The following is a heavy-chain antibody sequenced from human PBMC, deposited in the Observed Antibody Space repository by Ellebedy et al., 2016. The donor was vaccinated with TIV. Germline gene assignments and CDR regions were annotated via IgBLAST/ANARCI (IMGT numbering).Heavy chain of an antibody. J-gene: IGHJ4*02. Sequence: AASVKVSCKASGGTFSNYAISWVRQAPGQGPEWMGRIIPIVDITNYSQQFQGRVTITADKSTSTAYMELSSLRSEDTAVYYCARDWRFLQLDLGYWGPGTLVTVSS. CDR1: GGTFSNYA. CDR3: ARDWRFLQLDLGY. CDR2: IIPIVDIT. V-gene: IGHV1-69*04. D-gene: IGHD3-3*01.